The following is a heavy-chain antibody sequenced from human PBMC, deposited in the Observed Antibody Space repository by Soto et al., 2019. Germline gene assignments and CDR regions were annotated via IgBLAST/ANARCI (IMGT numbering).Heavy chain of an antibody. CDR3: ASARIAAAGPKWLDP. Sequence: QVRLVESGGGVVQPGRSLRLSCAASGFAFNTYGIQWVRQAPGKGLEWVAVIWYDGTYKYYADSVNGRFTISRDNPKNTVYLQMNGLRAEDTAVYHCASARIAAAGPKWLDPWGQGTLVTVSS. V-gene: IGHV3-33*01. J-gene: IGHJ5*02. D-gene: IGHD6-13*01. CDR2: IWYDGTYK. CDR1: GFAFNTYG.